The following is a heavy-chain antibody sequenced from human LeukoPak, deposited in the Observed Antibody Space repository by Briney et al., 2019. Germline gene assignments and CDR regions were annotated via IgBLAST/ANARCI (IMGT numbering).Heavy chain of an antibody. CDR2: IHYSGST. D-gene: IGHD7-27*01. CDR1: GGSISSSSYY. J-gene: IGHJ4*02. V-gene: IGHV4-39*01. Sequence: SETLSLTCTVSGGSISSSSYYWGWIRQPPGKGLEWIGTIHYSGSTYYNPSLRSRVTISVDTSKNQLSLKLSSVTAADTAVYYCARLGTNWGRFDYWGQGTLVTVSS. CDR3: ARLGTNWGRFDY.